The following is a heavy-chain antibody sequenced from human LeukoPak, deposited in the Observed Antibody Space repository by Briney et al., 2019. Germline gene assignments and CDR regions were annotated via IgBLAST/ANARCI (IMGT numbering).Heavy chain of an antibody. D-gene: IGHD2-15*01. V-gene: IGHV5-51*01. Sequence: GESLKISCKGSGYSFTSYWIGWGRQLPGKGLEWRGSIYLGDSDTRYSPSFQGQVTISADKSISTAYLQWSSLKASDTAMYYCARHFEAYCSGGSCYSGGYYFDYWGQGTLVTVSS. J-gene: IGHJ4*02. CDR3: ARHFEAYCSGGSCYSGGYYFDY. CDR1: GYSFTSYW. CDR2: IYLGDSDT.